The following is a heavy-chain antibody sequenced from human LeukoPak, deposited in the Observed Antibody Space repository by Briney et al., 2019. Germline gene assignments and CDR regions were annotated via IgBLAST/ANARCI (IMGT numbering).Heavy chain of an antibody. Sequence: ASVKVSCKTSGYTFSNYGIGWVRQAPGQGLEWMGWISAYNGDTDYAQEFQGRVTMTTDTSTSTAYMQLRSLRSDDTAVYYCARGPYCSSTSCYGAYYSYYGMDVWGQGTTVTVSS. CDR1: GYTFSNYG. CDR3: ARGPYCSSTSCYGAYYSYYGMDV. D-gene: IGHD2-2*01. CDR2: ISAYNGDT. V-gene: IGHV1-18*01. J-gene: IGHJ6*02.